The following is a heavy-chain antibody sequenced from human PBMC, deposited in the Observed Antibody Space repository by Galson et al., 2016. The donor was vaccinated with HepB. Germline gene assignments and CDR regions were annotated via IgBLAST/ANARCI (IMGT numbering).Heavy chain of an antibody. Sequence: SLRLSGAASGPILSNSALPWVRQGPGKGLAWGSPVSGQGYLTYYSDSLRGRSTISRDNSKDMIYLQMNNLRAQDTAIYYCTKSRSASTNYYYDSNFFDSWGQGTLVTVSS. CDR2: VSGQGYLT. CDR3: TKSRSASTNYYYDSNFFDS. CDR1: GPILSNSA. J-gene: IGHJ4*02. V-gene: IGHV3-23*01. D-gene: IGHD3-22*01.